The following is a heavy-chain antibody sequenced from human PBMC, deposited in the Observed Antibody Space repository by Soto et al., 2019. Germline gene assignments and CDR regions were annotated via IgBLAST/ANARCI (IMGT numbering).Heavy chain of an antibody. J-gene: IGHJ3*01. CDR3: AYDGYPN. Sequence: GGSLRLSCAASGFTFSSYAMHWVRQAPGKGLEWVAVISYDGSNKYYADSVKGRFTISRDNSKNTLYLQMNSLRAEDMAVYYCAYDGYPNWGQGTMVTVSS. CDR2: ISYDGSNK. V-gene: IGHV3-30-3*01. D-gene: IGHD5-12*01. CDR1: GFTFSSYA.